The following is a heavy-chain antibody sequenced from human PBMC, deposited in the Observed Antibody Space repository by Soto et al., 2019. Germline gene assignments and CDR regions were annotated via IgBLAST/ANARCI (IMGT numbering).Heavy chain of an antibody. CDR2: IIPIFGTA. Sequence: QVQLVQSGAEVKKPGSSVKVSCKASGGTFSSYAISWVRQAPGQGLEWMGGIIPIFGTANYAQKFQGRVTITADKSTSTAYMELSSLRSEDTAVYYCARDPMMVRGVIDQGWDYNWFEPWGQGTLVTVSS. CDR3: ARDPMMVRGVIDQGWDYNWFEP. J-gene: IGHJ5*02. V-gene: IGHV1-69*06. CDR1: GGTFSSYA. D-gene: IGHD3-10*01.